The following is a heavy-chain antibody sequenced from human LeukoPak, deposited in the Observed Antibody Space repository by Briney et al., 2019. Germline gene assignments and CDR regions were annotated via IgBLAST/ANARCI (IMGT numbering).Heavy chain of an antibody. D-gene: IGHD3-22*01. J-gene: IGHJ4*02. CDR1: GFTFSSYA. Sequence: GGSLRLSCAASGFTFSSYAMHWVRQAPGKGLEWVSAISGSGGSTYYADPVKGRFTISRDNSKNTLYLQMNSLRAEDTAVYYCAKDLAGYYDSSGYYYYWGQGTLVTVSS. CDR2: ISGSGGST. CDR3: AKDLAGYYDSSGYYYY. V-gene: IGHV3-23*01.